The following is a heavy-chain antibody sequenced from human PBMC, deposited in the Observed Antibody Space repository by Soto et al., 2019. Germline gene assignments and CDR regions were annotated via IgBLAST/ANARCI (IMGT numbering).Heavy chain of an antibody. D-gene: IGHD3-10*01. CDR1: GDTFTKYA. CDR2: IVSVFGTV. Sequence: QLQLVQSGAEVKKPGSSVRVSCKASGDTFTKYAISWLRQAPGQGLEWMGGIVSVFGTVNHAQRFKGRVTITADKSTSTSYVELASLTAEDTAVYYCAGVASGSTWYYFDYWGQGTLVTVSS. V-gene: IGHV1-69*06. CDR3: AGVASGSTWYYFDY. J-gene: IGHJ4*02.